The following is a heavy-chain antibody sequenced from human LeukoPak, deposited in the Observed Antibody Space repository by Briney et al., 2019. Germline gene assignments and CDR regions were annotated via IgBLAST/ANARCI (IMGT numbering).Heavy chain of an antibody. V-gene: IGHV3-33*01. CDR3: ARDHWVVPATGDAFDI. Sequence: PGRSLRLSCAASGFTFSSYGMHWVRQAPGKGLEWVAVIWYDGSNKYYADSVKGRFTISRDNSKNTLYLQMNSLRAEDTAVYYCARDHWVVPATGDAFDIWGQGTMVTVSS. J-gene: IGHJ3*02. CDR1: GFTFSSYG. D-gene: IGHD2-15*01. CDR2: IWYDGSNK.